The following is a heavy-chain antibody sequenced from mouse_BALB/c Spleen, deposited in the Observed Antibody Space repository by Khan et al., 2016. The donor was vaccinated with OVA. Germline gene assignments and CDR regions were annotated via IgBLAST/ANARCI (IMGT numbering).Heavy chain of an antibody. Sequence: EVQLQQSGPELVKPRASVKISCKTSGYTFTEYTVHWVKQSLGQSLDWIGVINPKNGGTAYNQKFKGKATLTVDKSSSTAYMEFRSLTSEDSAVYYCARDAGRYWGQGTSVTVAS. CDR2: INPKNGGT. CDR1: GYTFTEYT. CDR3: ARDAGRY. D-gene: IGHD3-3*01. V-gene: IGHV1-18*01. J-gene: IGHJ4*01.